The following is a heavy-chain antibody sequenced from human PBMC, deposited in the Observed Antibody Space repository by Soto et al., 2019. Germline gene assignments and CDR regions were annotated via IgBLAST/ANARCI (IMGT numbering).Heavy chain of an antibody. Sequence: QVQLQESGPGLVKPSQTLSLTCTVSGGSISSGGYYWSWIRQHLGKGLEWIGYIYYSGSTYYSPSLKSRVTISVDTSKNQFSLKLSSVTAADTAVYYCARRSIAAAGWWFDPWGQGTLVTVSS. V-gene: IGHV4-31*03. CDR1: GGSISSGGYY. CDR2: IYYSGST. D-gene: IGHD6-13*01. J-gene: IGHJ5*02. CDR3: ARRSIAAAGWWFDP.